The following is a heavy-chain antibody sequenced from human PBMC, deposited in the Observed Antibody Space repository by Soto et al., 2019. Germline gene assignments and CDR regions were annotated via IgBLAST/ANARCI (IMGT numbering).Heavy chain of an antibody. CDR3: VRQYRDSQYYSGLDV. CDR2: TYYRSKWYN. CDR1: GDSVSSNSGA. V-gene: IGHV6-1*01. J-gene: IGHJ6*02. Sequence: PSQTLSLTCVTSGDSVSSNSGAWNWIRQSPSRGLEWLGRTYYRSKWYNDFAVSVKSRITINPDTSKNQFSLQLNSVTPEDTAVYYCVRQYRDSQYYSGLDVWGQGTTVTVSS. D-gene: IGHD6-6*01.